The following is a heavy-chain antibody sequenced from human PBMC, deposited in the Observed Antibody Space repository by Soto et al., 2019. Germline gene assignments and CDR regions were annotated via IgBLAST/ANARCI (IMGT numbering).Heavy chain of an antibody. V-gene: IGHV1-8*01. CDR1: GYTFISYD. D-gene: IGHD2-2*01. Sequence: QVQLVQSGAEVKKPGASVKVSCRASGYTFISYDINWVRQATGQGPEGMGWMNPNSGNTGYAQKFQGRVTMSRNTSITTAYMELSSLTSDDTAVSYCARAVPAAKLNMDVWGKGTTVTVSS. CDR2: MNPNSGNT. J-gene: IGHJ6*03. CDR3: ARAVPAAKLNMDV.